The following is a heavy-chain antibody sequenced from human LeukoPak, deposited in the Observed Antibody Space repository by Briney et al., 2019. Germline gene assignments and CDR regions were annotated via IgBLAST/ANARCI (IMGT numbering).Heavy chain of an antibody. CDR3: ARDGTDNWNPEYFQH. CDR1: GFTFSSYA. J-gene: IGHJ1*01. D-gene: IGHD1-20*01. Sequence: SGGSLRLSCAASGFTFSSYAMHWVRQAPGKGLEWVAVISYDGSNKYYADSVKGRFTISRDNPKNTLYLQMNSLRAEDTAVYYCARDGTDNWNPEYFQHWGQGTLVTVSS. CDR2: ISYDGSNK. V-gene: IGHV3-30-3*01.